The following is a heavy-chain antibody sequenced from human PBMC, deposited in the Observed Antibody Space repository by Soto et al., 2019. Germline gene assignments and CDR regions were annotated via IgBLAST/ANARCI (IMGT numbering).Heavy chain of an antibody. J-gene: IGHJ4*02. Sequence: QVQLVQSGAEVKKPGASVKVSSKAAAYTFTSYDINWVRQATGQDFEWMGWMNPNNGNTAYAQKFQGRVTMTRDTSKSTAFMELSSLTSEDTAVYYCARGPRNWGVDYWGQGTLVTVSS. D-gene: IGHD7-27*01. CDR3: ARGPRNWGVDY. CDR2: MNPNNGNT. CDR1: AYTFTSYD. V-gene: IGHV1-8*01.